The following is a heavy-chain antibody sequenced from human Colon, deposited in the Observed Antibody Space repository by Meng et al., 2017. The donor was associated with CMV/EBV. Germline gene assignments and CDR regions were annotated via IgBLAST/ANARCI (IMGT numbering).Heavy chain of an antibody. CDR2: ISSSSSYI. D-gene: IGHD1-7*01. CDR3: AKDISPVGGSTGYHGMDV. Sequence: GESLKISCAASGFTFSSYSMNWVRQAPGKGLEWVSSISSSSSYIYYADSVKGRFTISRDNAKNSLYLQMNSLRAEDTAVYYCAKDISPVGGSTGYHGMDVWGQGTTVTVSS. V-gene: IGHV3-21*01. J-gene: IGHJ6*02. CDR1: GFTFSSYS.